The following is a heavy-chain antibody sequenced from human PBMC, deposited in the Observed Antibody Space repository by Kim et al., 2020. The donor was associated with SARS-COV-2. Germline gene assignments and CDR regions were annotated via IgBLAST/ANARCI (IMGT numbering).Heavy chain of an antibody. V-gene: IGHV4-31*03. J-gene: IGHJ4*02. CDR3: AREPAQDDFWSGYIDY. Sequence: SETLSLTCTVSGGSISSGGYYWSWIRQHPGKGLEWIGYIYYSGSTYYNPSLKSRVTISVDTSKNQFSLKLSSVTAADTAVYYCAREPAQDDFWSGYIDYWGQGTLVTVSS. D-gene: IGHD3-3*01. CDR1: GGSISSGGYY. CDR2: IYYSGST.